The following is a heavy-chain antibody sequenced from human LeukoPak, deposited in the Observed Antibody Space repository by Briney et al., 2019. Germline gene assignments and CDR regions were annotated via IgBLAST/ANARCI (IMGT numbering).Heavy chain of an antibody. D-gene: IGHD2-8*02. J-gene: IGHJ6*04. V-gene: IGHV3-23*01. Sequence: GGSPRLSCTASEFSISHYAMSWVRQAPGKGLEWVSADTTSTTSTYYASSVRGRFTISRDNSMNTLYLQMNSLRADDTAVYYCSKAPLGACAGAVCYNLDVWGKGTTVIVSS. CDR3: SKAPLGACAGAVCYNLDV. CDR1: EFSISHYA. CDR2: DTTSTTST.